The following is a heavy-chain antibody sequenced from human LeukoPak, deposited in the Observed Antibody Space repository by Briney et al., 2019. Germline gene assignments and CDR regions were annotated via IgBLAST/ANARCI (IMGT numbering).Heavy chain of an antibody. V-gene: IGHV5-51*01. CDR1: GYSFTSYW. J-gene: IGHJ4*02. CDR3: ARQGACIAARRYYFDY. D-gene: IGHD6-6*01. CDR2: IYPGDSDT. Sequence: GESLKISCKGSGYSFTSYWIGWVRQMPGKGLEWMGIIYPGDSDTRYSPSFQGQVTISADKSISTAYLQWSSLKASDTAMYYCARQGACIAARRYYFDYWGQGTLVTVSS.